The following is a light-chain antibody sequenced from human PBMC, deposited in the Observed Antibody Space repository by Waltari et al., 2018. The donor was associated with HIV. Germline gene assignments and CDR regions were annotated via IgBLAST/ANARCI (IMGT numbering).Light chain of an antibody. J-gene: IGKJ3*01. Sequence: DIVMAQSPLSLTVTPGEPASISCTSSQSLLHTTGYNYLDWYLQKPGQPPHLLIFLGSNRASGVPARFSGSGSGTDFTLKISRVEAEDVGVYYCMQPLETPFTFGPGTRVDIK. CDR3: MQPLETPFT. CDR2: LGS. V-gene: IGKV2-28*01. CDR1: QSLLHTTGYNY.